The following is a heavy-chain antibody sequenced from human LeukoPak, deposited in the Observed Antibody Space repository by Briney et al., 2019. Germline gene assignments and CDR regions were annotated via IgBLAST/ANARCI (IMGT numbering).Heavy chain of an antibody. CDR1: GFTFSSYA. J-gene: IGHJ4*02. V-gene: IGHV3-30*04. Sequence: GGSLRLSCAASGFTFSSYAMHWVRQAPGKGLEWVAVISYDGSNKYYADSVKGRFTISRDNSKNTLYLQMNSLRAEDMAVYYCVGYCSGGSCSNWGQGTLVTVSS. D-gene: IGHD2-15*01. CDR2: ISYDGSNK. CDR3: VGYCSGGSCSN.